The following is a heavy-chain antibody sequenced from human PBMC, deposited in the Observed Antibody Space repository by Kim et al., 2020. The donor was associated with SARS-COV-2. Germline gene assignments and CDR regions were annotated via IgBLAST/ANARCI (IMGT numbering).Heavy chain of an antibody. V-gene: IGHV3-66*01. D-gene: IGHD6-19*01. J-gene: IGHJ4*02. Sequence: YADSVKGRFTISRDNSKNTLYLQMNSLRAEDTAVYYCASPPGYSSGWTDYWGQGTLVTVSS. CDR3: ASPPGYSSGWTDY.